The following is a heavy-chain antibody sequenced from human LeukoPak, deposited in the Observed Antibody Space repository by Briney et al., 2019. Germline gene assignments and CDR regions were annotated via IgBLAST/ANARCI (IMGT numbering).Heavy chain of an antibody. CDR2: IYYSGST. V-gene: IGHV4-31*03. CDR1: GGSISDAAYC. CDR3: ARDPFNL. Sequence: SQTLSLTCTVSGGSISDAAYCWSWIRQHPGEGLKWIGYIYYSGSTSYNPSLKSRVTISVDTSKNQFSLKLTSVTAADTAVYYCARDPFNLWGQGTLVTVSS. J-gene: IGHJ5*02.